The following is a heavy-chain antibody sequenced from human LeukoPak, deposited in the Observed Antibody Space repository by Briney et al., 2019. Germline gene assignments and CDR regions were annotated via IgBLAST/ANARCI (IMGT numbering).Heavy chain of an antibody. CDR2: INYIGRT. D-gene: IGHD6-13*01. CDR1: GDSITTYY. CDR3: ARGVTAAASP. V-gene: IGHV4-59*01. J-gene: IGHJ1*01. Sequence: KTSETLSLTCTVSGDSITTYYWSWIRQPPGKGLEWIGYINYIGRTNYNPSLKNRVSISADISKTQFTLRLRSVTAEDTAVYFCARGVTAAASPWGQGPLVTVSS.